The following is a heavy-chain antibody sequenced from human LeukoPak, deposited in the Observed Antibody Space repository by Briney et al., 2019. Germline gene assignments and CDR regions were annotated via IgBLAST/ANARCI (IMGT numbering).Heavy chain of an antibody. V-gene: IGHV1-18*01. CDR2: ISAYNGNT. CDR1: GYTFTSYG. J-gene: IGHJ3*02. D-gene: IGHD6-13*01. Sequence: ASVKVSCKASGYTFTSYGISWVRQAPGQGLEWMGWISAYNGNTNYAQKLQGRVTMTTDTSTSTAYMELRSLRSDDTAVYYCAIEPGAAAGNPLGAFDIWGQGTMVTVSS. CDR3: AIEPGAAAGNPLGAFDI.